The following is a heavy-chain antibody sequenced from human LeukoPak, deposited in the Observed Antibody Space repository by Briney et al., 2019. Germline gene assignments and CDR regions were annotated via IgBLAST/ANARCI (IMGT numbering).Heavy chain of an antibody. CDR2: MNPNSGNT. CDR1: GYTLTSYD. D-gene: IGHD3-22*01. J-gene: IGHJ4*02. Sequence: ASVKVSCKASGYTLTSYDINWVRQATGQGLEWMGWMNPNSGNTGYAQKFQGRVTITRNTSISTAYMELSSLRSEDTAVYYCARERRGYYDYENYFDYWGQGTLVTVSS. CDR3: ARERRGYYDYENYFDY. V-gene: IGHV1-8*03.